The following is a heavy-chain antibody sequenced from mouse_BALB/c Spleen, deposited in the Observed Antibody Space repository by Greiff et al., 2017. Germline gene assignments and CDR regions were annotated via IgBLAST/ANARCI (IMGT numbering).Heavy chain of an antibody. V-gene: IGHV5-9*03. D-gene: IGHD1-1*01. CDR3: ASLPFTTVVAAMDY. CDR1: GFTFSSYT. J-gene: IGHJ4*01. CDR2: ISSGGGNT. Sequence: EVKLMESGGGLVKPGGSLKLSCAASGFTFSSYTMSWVRQTPEKRLEWVATISSGGGNTYYPDSVKGRFTISRDNAKNNLYLQMSSLRSEDTALYYCASLPFTTVVAAMDYWGQGTSVTVSS.